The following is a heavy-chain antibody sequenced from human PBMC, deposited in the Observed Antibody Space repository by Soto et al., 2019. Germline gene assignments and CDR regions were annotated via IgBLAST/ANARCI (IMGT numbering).Heavy chain of an antibody. D-gene: IGHD3-10*01. CDR2: MNPNSGNT. Sequence: QVQLVQSGAEVKKPGASVKVSCKASGYTFTSYDINWVRQATGQGLEWMGWMNPNSGNTGYAQKFQGRVTMTRNTSISTAYMELSSLRSEDTVVYYCARAPHLVLLWFGEGWFDPWGQGTLVTVSS. CDR3: ARAPHLVLLWFGEGWFDP. V-gene: IGHV1-8*01. J-gene: IGHJ5*02. CDR1: GYTFTSYD.